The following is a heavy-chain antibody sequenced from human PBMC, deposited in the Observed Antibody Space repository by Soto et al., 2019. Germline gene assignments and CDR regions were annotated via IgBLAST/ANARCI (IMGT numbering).Heavy chain of an antibody. V-gene: IGHV3-30*18. Sequence: PGGSLRLSCAASGFTFSSYGMHWVRQAPGKGLEWVAVISYDGSNKYYADSVKGRFTISRDNSKNTLYLQMNSLRAEDTAVYYCAKNRGSSSPQDYYYYGMDVWGQGTTVTVSS. J-gene: IGHJ6*02. CDR1: GFTFSSYG. CDR3: AKNRGSSSPQDYYYYGMDV. CDR2: ISYDGSNK. D-gene: IGHD6-6*01.